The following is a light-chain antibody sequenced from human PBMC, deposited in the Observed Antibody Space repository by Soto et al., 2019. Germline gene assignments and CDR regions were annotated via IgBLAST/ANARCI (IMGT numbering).Light chain of an antibody. Sequence: EIVMTQSPATLSVSPGERATLSCRASQSVSSKLAWYQKKPGQAPRLLIYGASTRATGIPARFSGSGSGTEFTLTLSSLQSEDFAVYYCQHYNNGLTFGGGTKVEIK. V-gene: IGKV3-15*01. CDR1: QSVSSK. CDR3: QHYNNGLT. CDR2: GAS. J-gene: IGKJ4*01.